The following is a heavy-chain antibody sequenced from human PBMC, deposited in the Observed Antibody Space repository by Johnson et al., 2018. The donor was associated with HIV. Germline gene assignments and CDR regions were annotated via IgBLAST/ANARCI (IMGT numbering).Heavy chain of an antibody. CDR1: GFNLDDYG. J-gene: IGHJ3*02. D-gene: IGHD3-16*01. CDR2: INWNGGST. Sequence: VQLVESGGGVVRPGGSLRLSCAASGFNLDDYGMSWVRQAPGKGLEWVSGINWNGGSTGYVDSVKGRFISSRDNAKNSLYLQMNSLRAEDTAVYYWARGRGALDIWGQGTVVTISS. V-gene: IGHV3-20*04. CDR3: ARGRGALDI.